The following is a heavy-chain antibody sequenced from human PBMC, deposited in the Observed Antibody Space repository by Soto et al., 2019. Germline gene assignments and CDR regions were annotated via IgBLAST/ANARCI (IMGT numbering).Heavy chain of an antibody. V-gene: IGHV3-74*01. Sequence: EVQLVESGGGLVQPGGSLRLSCAASGLSFNIYWMHWVRQVPGKGLVWLARINSDGSHTIYVDSVKGRFTISRDNAKSTVFLQMESLRDEDKGVYYCAGGMAGLDVWGQGTTVTVSS. J-gene: IGHJ6*02. CDR2: INSDGSHT. CDR3: AGGMAGLDV. CDR1: GLSFNIYW.